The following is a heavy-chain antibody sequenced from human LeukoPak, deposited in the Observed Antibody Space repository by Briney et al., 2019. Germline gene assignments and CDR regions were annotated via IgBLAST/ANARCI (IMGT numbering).Heavy chain of an antibody. D-gene: IGHD3-16*02. CDR2: SYYSGST. V-gene: IGHV4-59*01. CDR3: ARAIDNWFDP. Sequence: SETLSLTCIVSGGSISSYYWSWIRQPPGKGLEWIGYSYYSGSTNYNPSLKSRVTISVDTSKNQFSLKVSSVTAADTAVYYCARAIDNWFDPWGQGTLVTVSS. CDR1: GGSISSYY. J-gene: IGHJ5*02.